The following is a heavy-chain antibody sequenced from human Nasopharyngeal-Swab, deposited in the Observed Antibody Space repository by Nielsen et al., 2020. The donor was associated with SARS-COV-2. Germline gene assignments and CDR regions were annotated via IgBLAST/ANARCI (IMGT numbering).Heavy chain of an antibody. V-gene: IGHV4-59*01. CDR3: ARAEGHYDSSGYYRPALFDY. Sequence: FRQPPGKALEWIGYIYYSGSTNYNPSLKSRVTISVDTSKNQFSLKLSSVTAADTAVYYCARAEGHYDSSGYYRPALFDYWGQRTLVTVSS. D-gene: IGHD3-22*01. J-gene: IGHJ4*02. CDR2: IYYSGST.